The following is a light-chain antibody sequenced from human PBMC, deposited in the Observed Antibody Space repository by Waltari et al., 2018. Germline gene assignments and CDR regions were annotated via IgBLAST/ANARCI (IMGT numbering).Light chain of an antibody. CDR1: QSISSY. CDR3: QQSYGTLWT. CDR2: AAS. J-gene: IGKJ1*01. Sequence: DIQMTQSPSSLSASVGDRVTITCRASQSISSYLNWYQQKPGKAPKLLIYAASSLQSGVPSRFSGSGSGTDFTLTISSLQPEDFATYYCQQSYGTLWTFSQGTKVEIK. V-gene: IGKV1-39*01.